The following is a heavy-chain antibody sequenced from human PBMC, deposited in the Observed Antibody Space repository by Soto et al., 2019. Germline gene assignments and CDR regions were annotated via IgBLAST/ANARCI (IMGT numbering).Heavy chain of an antibody. CDR3: ARGWGYDSSDYYYAY. CDR2: IIPIFGTA. D-gene: IGHD3-22*01. V-gene: IGHV1-69*01. Sequence: QVQLVQSGAEVRKPGSSVKFSCKASGGTFSRHAISWVRQAPGQGLEWMGGIIPIFGTANHAQKFQGRVTIIADESTSTAYMELSSLRSEDTAIYYCARGWGYDSSDYYYAYWGQGTLVIVSS. CDR1: GGTFSRHA. J-gene: IGHJ4*02.